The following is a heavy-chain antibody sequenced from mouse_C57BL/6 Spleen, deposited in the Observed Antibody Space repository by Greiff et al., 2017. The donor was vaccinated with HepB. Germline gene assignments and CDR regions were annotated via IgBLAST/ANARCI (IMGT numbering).Heavy chain of an antibody. CDR1: GYTFTSYG. V-gene: IGHV1-81*01. CDR3: ARYKIPSLYYDYDAGWFAY. D-gene: IGHD2-4*01. CDR2: IYPRSGNT. J-gene: IGHJ3*01. Sequence: QVQLQQSGAELARPGASVKLSCKASGYTFTSYGISWVKQRTGQGLEWIGEIYPRSGNTYYNEKFKGKATLTADKSSSTAYMELRSLTSEDSAVYFCARYKIPSLYYDYDAGWFAYWGQGTLVTVSA.